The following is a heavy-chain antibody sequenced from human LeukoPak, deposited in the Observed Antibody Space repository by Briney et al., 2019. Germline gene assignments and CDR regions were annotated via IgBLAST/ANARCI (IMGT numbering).Heavy chain of an antibody. CDR1: GSTFGDTW. V-gene: IGHV3-7*03. D-gene: IGHD3/OR15-3a*01. CDR3: ATSYDMGWLIGY. J-gene: IGHJ4*02. Sequence: GGSLRLSCAASGSTFGDTWMNWVRQVPGQGLEWVANIKQDGSEKFYVASVKGRFTISRDNGKSSLYLQMNSLRAEDTALYYCATSYDMGWLIGYWGQGTLVTVSP. CDR2: IKQDGSEK.